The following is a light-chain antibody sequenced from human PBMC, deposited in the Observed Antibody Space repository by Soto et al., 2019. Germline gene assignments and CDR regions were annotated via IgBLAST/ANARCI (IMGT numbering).Light chain of an antibody. CDR3: SSYTSDTSPYV. V-gene: IGLV2-14*01. Sequence: SALTQPASVSGSPGQSITISCTGTSSDVGGYNYVSWYQLHPGKAPKLIIYEVNNRPSGLSNRFSGSKSGNTASLTISGLQADDEGDYYCSSYTSDTSPYVFGTGTKVTVL. J-gene: IGLJ1*01. CDR1: SSDVGGYNY. CDR2: EVN.